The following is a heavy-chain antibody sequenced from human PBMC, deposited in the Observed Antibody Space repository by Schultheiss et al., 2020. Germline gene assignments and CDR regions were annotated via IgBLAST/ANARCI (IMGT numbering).Heavy chain of an antibody. CDR1: GFTFSGYD. Sequence: GGSLRLSCAASGFTFSGYDMHWVRQASGKGLEWVGCIRSKANSNETAYAASVKGRFTIYRDDSKNTAYLQMNSLKTEDTAVYYCTRHFEQQWLPAAFDIWGQGTMVTVSS. CDR3: TRHFEQQWLPAAFDI. J-gene: IGHJ3*02. D-gene: IGHD6-19*01. CDR2: IRSKANSNET. V-gene: IGHV3-73*01.